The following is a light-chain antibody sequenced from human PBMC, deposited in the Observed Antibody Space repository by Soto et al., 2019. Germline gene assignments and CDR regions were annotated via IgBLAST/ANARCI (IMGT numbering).Light chain of an antibody. J-gene: IGKJ1*01. CDR3: QRYNNWPLT. CDR2: GAS. Sequence: EIVMTQSPATLSVSPGERATLSCRASQSVSSNLAWYQQKPGQAPRLLIYGASTTATGIPARLSGSGSGTEFTLTISSLQSEDFAVYNCQRYNNWPLTFGQGTKV. CDR1: QSVSSN. V-gene: IGKV3-15*01.